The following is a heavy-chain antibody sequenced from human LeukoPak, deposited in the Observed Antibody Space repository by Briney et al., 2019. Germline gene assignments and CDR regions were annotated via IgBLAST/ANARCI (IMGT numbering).Heavy chain of an antibody. D-gene: IGHD3-10*01. V-gene: IGHV4-38-2*02. CDR1: GYSISSGYY. CDR2: INHSGST. J-gene: IGHJ4*02. Sequence: SETLSLTCTVSGYSISSGYYWGWIRQPPGKGLEWIGSINHSGSTYYNPSLRSRVTISVDTSNNQFSLKLSSVTAADTAVYYCAREQGSGSYSTGDFDYWGQGTLVTVSS. CDR3: AREQGSGSYSTGDFDY.